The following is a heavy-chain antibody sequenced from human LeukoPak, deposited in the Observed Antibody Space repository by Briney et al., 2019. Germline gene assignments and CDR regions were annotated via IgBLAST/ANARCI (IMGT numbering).Heavy chain of an antibody. CDR2: INPNSGGT. Sequence: ASVKVSCKASGYTFTGYYMHWVRQAPGQGLEWMGWINPNSGGTNYAQKFQGRVTMTRDTSISTAYMELSRLRSDDTAVYYCARDAQTRDGYNEWGQGTLVTVPS. J-gene: IGHJ4*02. D-gene: IGHD5-24*01. CDR1: GYTFTGYY. CDR3: ARDAQTRDGYNE. V-gene: IGHV1-2*02.